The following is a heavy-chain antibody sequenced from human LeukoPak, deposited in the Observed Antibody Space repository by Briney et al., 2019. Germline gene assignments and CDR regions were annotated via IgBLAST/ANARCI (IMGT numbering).Heavy chain of an antibody. V-gene: IGHV1-2*02. D-gene: IGHD6-13*01. CDR2: IDPNSGGT. Sequence: ASVKVSFKASGYTFTAYYMHWVRQAPGQGPEWLGWIDPNSGGTKYAQKFQGRVTMTRDTSISTAYMELSRLGSGDTALYYCTRVSSYIAADYWGQGSLVTVSS. J-gene: IGHJ4*02. CDR1: GYTFTAYY. CDR3: TRVSSYIAADY.